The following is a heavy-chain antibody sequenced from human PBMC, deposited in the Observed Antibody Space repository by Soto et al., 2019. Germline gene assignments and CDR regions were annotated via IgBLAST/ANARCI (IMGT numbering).Heavy chain of an antibody. J-gene: IGHJ5*02. V-gene: IGHV3-21*01. CDR3: TRDASRDSSARGWFDP. CDR2: ISSNSAYI. D-gene: IGHD6-13*01. Sequence: GESLKISCAASGFTFRRFTMNWVRQAPGKGLEWVSTISSNSAYIYYTDALRGRFTISRDNAKNSLHLQMNSLRAEDTAVYYCTRDASRDSSARGWFDPWGPGTLVTVSS. CDR1: GFTFRRFT.